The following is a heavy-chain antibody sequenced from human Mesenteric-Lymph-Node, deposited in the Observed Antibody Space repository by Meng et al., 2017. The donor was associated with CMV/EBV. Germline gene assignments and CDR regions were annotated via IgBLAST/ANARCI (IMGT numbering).Heavy chain of an antibody. V-gene: IGHV3-23*03. J-gene: IGHJ4*02. D-gene: IGHD6-19*01. CDR3: VKASSAGGWYYFDY. CDR1: GFTFSTYP. Sequence: GESLKISCAASGFTFSTYPMNWVRQAPGKGLEWVSVIYSGGSTTYYGDSVKGRFTISRDDSKNTVYLQMNSLRTEDTAVYYCVKASSAGGWYYFDYWGQGTLVTVSS. CDR2: IYSGGSTT.